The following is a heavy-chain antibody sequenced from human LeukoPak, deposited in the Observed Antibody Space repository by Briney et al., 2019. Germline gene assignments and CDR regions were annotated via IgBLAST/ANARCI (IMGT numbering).Heavy chain of an antibody. D-gene: IGHD5-12*01. CDR1: GGSISSGSYY. CDR2: IYTSGST. V-gene: IGHV4-61*02. CDR3: ARDKQGVATTIDY. Sequence: KPSETLSLTCTVSGGSISSGSYYWSWIRQPAGKGLEWIGRIYTSGSTNYNPSLKSRVTISVDTSKNQFSLKLSSVTAADTAVYYCARDKQGVATTIDYWGQGTLVTVSS. J-gene: IGHJ4*02.